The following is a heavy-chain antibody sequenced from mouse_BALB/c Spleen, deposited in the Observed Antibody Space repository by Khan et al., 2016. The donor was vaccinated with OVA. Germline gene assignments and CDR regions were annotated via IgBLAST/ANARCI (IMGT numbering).Heavy chain of an antibody. V-gene: IGHV9-1*02. Sequence: QIQLVQSGPELKKPGETVKISCKASGYTFTNYGMNWVKQAPGKGLKWMGWINTYTGEPTYADDFKGRFAFSLETSASTAYLQINNLKNEDMATYCGARTFTTATSYFDVWGAGTTVTVSS. D-gene: IGHD1-2*01. CDR1: GYTFTNYG. CDR3: ARTFTTATSYFDV. J-gene: IGHJ1*01. CDR2: INTYTGEP.